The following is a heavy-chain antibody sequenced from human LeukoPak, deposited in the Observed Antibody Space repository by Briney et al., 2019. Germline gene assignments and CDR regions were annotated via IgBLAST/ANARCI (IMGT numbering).Heavy chain of an antibody. V-gene: IGHV4-39*01. CDR2: IYYSGST. J-gene: IGHJ6*03. CDR1: GGSISSSSYY. CDR3: ARQRNEYSSAPVYGYMDV. Sequence: SETLSLTCTASGGSISSSSYYWGWIRQPPGKGLEWIGSIYYSGSTYYNPSLKSRVTISVDTSKNQFSLKLSSVTAADTAVYYCARQRNEYSSAPVYGYMDVWGKGTTVTVSS. D-gene: IGHD6-25*01.